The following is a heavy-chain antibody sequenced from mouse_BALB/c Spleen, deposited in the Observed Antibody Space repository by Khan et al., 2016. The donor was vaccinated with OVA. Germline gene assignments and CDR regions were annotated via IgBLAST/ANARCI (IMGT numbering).Heavy chain of an antibody. V-gene: IGHV1S135*01. CDR3: ARSSDGYYPLAD. D-gene: IGHD2-3*01. J-gene: IGHJ3*01. CDR2: IDPYNGGT. Sequence: LQQSEPELVRPGASVKVSCKASGYAFTTYNIYWVKQSHGKSLEWIGYIDPYNGGTNYNQNFKDKATLTVDKSSSAAYMHLDSLTSEDSAVYFCARSSDGYYPLADWGQGTLVTVSA. CDR1: GYAFTTYN.